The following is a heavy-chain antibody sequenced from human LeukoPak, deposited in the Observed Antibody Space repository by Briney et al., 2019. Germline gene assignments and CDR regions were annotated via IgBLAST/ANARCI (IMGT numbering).Heavy chain of an antibody. CDR3: AKVPPLPYSSSWYESFTVSFDY. J-gene: IGHJ4*02. Sequence: PGGSLRLSCAASGLTVSSNFMSWVRQAPGKGLEWVSAISGSGGSTYYADSVKGRFTISRDNSKNTLYLQMNSLRAEDTAVYCCAKVPPLPYSSSWYESFTVSFDYWGQGTLVTVSS. CDR1: GLTVSSNF. CDR2: ISGSGGST. D-gene: IGHD6-13*01. V-gene: IGHV3-23*01.